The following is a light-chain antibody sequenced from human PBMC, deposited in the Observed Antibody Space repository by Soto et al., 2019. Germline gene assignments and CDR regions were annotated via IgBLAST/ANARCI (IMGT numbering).Light chain of an antibody. J-gene: IGKJ4*01. CDR3: QMYHTVPHT. V-gene: IGKV1-27*01. Sequence: DVQMTQSPSSLSASVGDTVTITCLASQAISNYLAWYQQRPGKVPNLLIYAASTLQSGVPSRFSGSRSGIEFTRTISSLQPEDVAASYCQMYHTVPHTFGGGTKVDIK. CDR1: QAISNY. CDR2: AAS.